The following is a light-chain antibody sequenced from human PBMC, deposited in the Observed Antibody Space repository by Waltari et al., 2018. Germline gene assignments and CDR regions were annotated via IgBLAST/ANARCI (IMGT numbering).Light chain of an antibody. Sequence: DIQMTQSPSSLSASVGDRATSTCRASRGIDAFLNWYQQQPGKAPKLLIYDASTLQRGVPPRFSGTRIGTDFSLTISDLQPEGFATYFCQQSYSAPFTFGRGTRLE. CDR1: RGIDAF. V-gene: IGKV1-39*01. CDR3: QQSYSAPFT. CDR2: DAS. J-gene: IGKJ5*01.